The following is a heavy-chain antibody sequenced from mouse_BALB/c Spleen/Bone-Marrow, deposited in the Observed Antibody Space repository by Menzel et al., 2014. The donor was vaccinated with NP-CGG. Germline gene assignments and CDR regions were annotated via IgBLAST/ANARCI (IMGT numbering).Heavy chain of an antibody. J-gene: IGHJ3*01. CDR2: IDPANGNT. V-gene: IGHV14-3*02. D-gene: IGHD2-14*01. Sequence: VHVKRSGAELVKPRASVKLSCTASGFNIKDTYMHWVKQRPEQGLEWIGRIDPANGNTKYDPKFQGKATITADTSSNTAYLQLSSLTSEDTAVYYCARGYDEGFAYWGQGTLVTVSA. CDR3: ARGYDEGFAY. CDR1: GFNIKDTY.